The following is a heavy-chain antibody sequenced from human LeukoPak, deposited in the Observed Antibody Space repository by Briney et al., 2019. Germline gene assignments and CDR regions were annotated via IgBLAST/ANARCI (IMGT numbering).Heavy chain of an antibody. J-gene: IGHJ4*02. CDR1: GFTFSSYE. CDR3: ARIVGATHY. V-gene: IGHV3-48*03. D-gene: IGHD1-26*01. Sequence: PGGSLRLSCAASGFTFSSYEMNWVRQAPGKGLEWVPYISSSGSTIYYADSVKGRFTISRDNAKNSLYLQMNSLRAEDTAVYYCARIVGATHYWGQGTLVTVSS. CDR2: ISSSGSTI.